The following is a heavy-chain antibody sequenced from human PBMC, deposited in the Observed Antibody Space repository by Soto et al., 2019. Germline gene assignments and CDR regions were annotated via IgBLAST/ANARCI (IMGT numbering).Heavy chain of an antibody. CDR3: ARTSLTIFGPSNDYYGMGV. Sequence: SETLSLTCTVSGGSISSGEYYWTWIRQPPGKGLARIGYISNSGSTHYRPSLKRRVNKTVDTSKNQFYLNLASVSAEDTAVYYCARTSLTIFGPSNDYYGMGVWGRGTTVTVSS. D-gene: IGHD3-3*01. V-gene: IGHV4-30-4*01. CDR2: ISNSGST. CDR1: GGSISSGEYY. J-gene: IGHJ6*02.